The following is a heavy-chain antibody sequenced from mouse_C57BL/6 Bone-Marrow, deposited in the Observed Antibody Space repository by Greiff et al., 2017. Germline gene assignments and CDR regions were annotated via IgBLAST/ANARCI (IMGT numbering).Heavy chain of an antibody. CDR1: GYAFPNSL. V-gene: IGHV1-54*01. CDR3: ARSYGSSSWFAY. Sequence: VPLQQSGAELVRPGTSVKVSCKASGYAFPNSLIEWVKQRPGQGLEWIGVIKPGSGGTNYNEKFKGKATLTGDKSSSTAYMQLRSLTSEDSAVYFCARSYGSSSWFAYWGQGTLVTVSA. CDR2: IKPGSGGT. J-gene: IGHJ3*01. D-gene: IGHD1-1*01.